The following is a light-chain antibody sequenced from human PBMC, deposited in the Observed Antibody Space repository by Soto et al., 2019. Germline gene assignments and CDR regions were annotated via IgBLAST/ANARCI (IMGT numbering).Light chain of an antibody. Sequence: DIQMTQSPSSLSASVGDRVTITCPASQDIKNYLNWYQQKSGKAPKLLIYDASDLETGVPSRFSGSGSGTDFTFTINSPQPEDIATYYCQQYDNLPLTFGGGTKVAIK. V-gene: IGKV1-33*01. J-gene: IGKJ4*01. CDR3: QQYDNLPLT. CDR1: QDIKNY. CDR2: DAS.